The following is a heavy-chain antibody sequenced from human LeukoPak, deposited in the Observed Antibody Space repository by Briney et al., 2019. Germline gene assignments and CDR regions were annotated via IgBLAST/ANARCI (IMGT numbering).Heavy chain of an antibody. CDR2: IRSKAYGWTT. J-gene: IGHJ4*02. CDR3: TRAEITIFGVVTATSYYDY. D-gene: IGHD3-3*01. V-gene: IGHV3-49*04. Sequence: GGSLRLSCTASGFTFGDYAMSWVRQAPGKGLEWVGFIRSKAYGWTTEYAAPVKGRFTISRDDSKSIAYLQMNSLKTEDTAVYYCTRAEITIFGVVTATSYYDYWGQGTLVTVSS. CDR1: GFTFGDYA.